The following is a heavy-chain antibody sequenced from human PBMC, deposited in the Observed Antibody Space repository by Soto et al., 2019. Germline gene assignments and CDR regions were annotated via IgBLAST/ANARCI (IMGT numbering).Heavy chain of an antibody. V-gene: IGHV3-30*18. CDR2: ISYDGSNK. D-gene: IGHD3-3*01. CDR1: GFTFSSYG. J-gene: IGHJ5*02. CDR3: AKDPAILEWLLVVGYFWFDP. Sequence: QVQLVESGGGVVQPGRSLRLSCAASGFTFSSYGMHWVRQAPGKGLEWVAVISYDGSNKYYADSVKGRFTISRDNSKNTLYLQMNSLRAEDTAVYYCAKDPAILEWLLVVGYFWFDPWGQGTLLTVSS.